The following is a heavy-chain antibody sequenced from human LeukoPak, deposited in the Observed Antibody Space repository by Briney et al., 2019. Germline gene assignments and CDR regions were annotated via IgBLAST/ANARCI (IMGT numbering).Heavy chain of an antibody. D-gene: IGHD5-24*01. V-gene: IGHV3-21*01. CDR2: ISSSSSYI. CDR1: RVSFSNYG. J-gene: IGHJ3*02. CDR3: ARCRNGYRNDVFDI. Sequence: GSLRLACAASRVSFSNYGMNWVRQAPGKGLEWVSLISSSSSYIYYADSVKGRFTISRDNAKNSLYLQMNSLRAEDTAVYYCARCRNGYRNDVFDIWGQGTMVTVSS.